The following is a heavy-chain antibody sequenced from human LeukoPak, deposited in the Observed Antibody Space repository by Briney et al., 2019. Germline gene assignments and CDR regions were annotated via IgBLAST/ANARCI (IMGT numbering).Heavy chain of an antibody. CDR3: AGHHPRNTVDF. Sequence: PSGTLSLTCTVSGGSISIYYWSWIRQPPGKGLEWIAYISDIGSINYNPSLKSRVTISLDTSKNQFSLKLSSVTAADTAVYYCAGHHPRNTVDFWGQGTLVTVSS. D-gene: IGHD2/OR15-2a*01. J-gene: IGHJ4*02. CDR2: ISDIGSI. V-gene: IGHV4-59*08. CDR1: GGSISIYY.